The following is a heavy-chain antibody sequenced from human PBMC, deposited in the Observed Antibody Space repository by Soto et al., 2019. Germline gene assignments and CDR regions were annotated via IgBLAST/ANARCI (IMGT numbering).Heavy chain of an antibody. CDR1: GFSFSSYA. Sequence: GGSLRLSCAASGFSFSSYAISWVRQAPGKGLEWVSSIGGRGGSTYYADSVKGRFTISRDNSKNTVYLQMNSLRVEDTAVYYCAKQGDDDFLISSNNWLDPWGHGTMVTVYS. CDR2: IGGRGGST. CDR3: AKQGDDDFLISSNNWLDP. V-gene: IGHV3-23*01. D-gene: IGHD3-9*01. J-gene: IGHJ5*02.